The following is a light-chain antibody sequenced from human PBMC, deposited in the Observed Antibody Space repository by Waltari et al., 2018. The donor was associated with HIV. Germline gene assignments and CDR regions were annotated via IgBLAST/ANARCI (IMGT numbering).Light chain of an antibody. V-gene: IGKV1-12*01. CDR3: QRADRFPYI. Sequence: DIQMTQSPSFVSASVGDRVTLTCRASQGISNWLAWYQQKPGEAPKLLISAASSLQSGVPSRFSGSGSGTDFTLTISSLQPEDFATYYCQRADRFPYIFGQGTKLEIK. J-gene: IGKJ2*01. CDR1: QGISNW. CDR2: AAS.